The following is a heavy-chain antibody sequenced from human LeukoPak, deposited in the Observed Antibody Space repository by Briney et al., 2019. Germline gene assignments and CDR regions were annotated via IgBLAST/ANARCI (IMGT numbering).Heavy chain of an antibody. V-gene: IGHV3-30*02. CDR1: GFTFSSYG. D-gene: IGHD3-22*01. CDR2: IRYDGSKK. Sequence: GGSLRLSCAASGFTFSSYGMHWVRQAPGKGLEWVAFIRYDGSKKSHADSVKGRFTISRDNSKNTLHLQMNSLRAEDTAVYYCAKGGYSYDSSGHTPLDYWGQGTLATVSS. J-gene: IGHJ4*02. CDR3: AKGGYSYDSSGHTPLDY.